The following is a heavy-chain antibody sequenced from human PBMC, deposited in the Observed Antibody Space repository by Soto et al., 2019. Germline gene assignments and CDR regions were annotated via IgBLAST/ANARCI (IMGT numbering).Heavy chain of an antibody. CDR1: GYTFTNYG. J-gene: IGHJ3*02. V-gene: IGHV1-18*01. D-gene: IGHD6-13*01. CDR3: ARVLGYNSSWWRHTAFDI. Sequence: GASVKVSCKTSGYTFTNYGISWVRQAPGQGLEWMGWISAHTGNTNYARKFQGRVTMTTDTSTSTAYMELRSLRSDDTAVYYCARVLGYNSSWWRHTAFDIWGQGTMVT. CDR2: ISAHTGNT.